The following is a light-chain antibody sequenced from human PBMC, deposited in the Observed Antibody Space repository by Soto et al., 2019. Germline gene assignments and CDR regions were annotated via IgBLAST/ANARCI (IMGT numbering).Light chain of an antibody. Sequence: EIMMTQSPATLSVSPGERATLSCRASQSVSSNLAWYQQKPGQPPRLFIHGASTRATGIPARFSGSGSGTEFTLTISSLQSEDFAVYYCQQYNNWPLTFGPGTKVDIK. CDR2: GAS. V-gene: IGKV3-15*01. CDR3: QQYNNWPLT. J-gene: IGKJ3*01. CDR1: QSVSSN.